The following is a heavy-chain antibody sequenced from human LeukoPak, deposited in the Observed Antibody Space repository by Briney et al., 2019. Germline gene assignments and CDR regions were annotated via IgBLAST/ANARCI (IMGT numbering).Heavy chain of an antibody. CDR1: GFTYSTYS. CDR3: ARDRSGELLDY. V-gene: IGHV3-48*04. D-gene: IGHD1-26*01. J-gene: IGHJ4*02. CDR2: ISSSTSIK. Sequence: TGGSLRLSCAASGFTYSTYSVNWVRQAPGKGLEWVSYISSSTSIKYYADSVKGRFTISRDDAKKSLYLQMNSLRAEDTAVYYCARDRSGELLDYWGQGTLVTVSS.